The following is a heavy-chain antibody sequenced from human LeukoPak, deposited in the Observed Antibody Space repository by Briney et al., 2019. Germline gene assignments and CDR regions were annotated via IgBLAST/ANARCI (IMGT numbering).Heavy chain of an antibody. J-gene: IGHJ6*03. Sequence: GGSLRLSCAASGFSFSSYGMHWVRQAPGKGLEWVAFIRYDGSNKYYADSVKGRFTIYRDNSKNTLYLQMNSLRAEDTAVYYCAKDELGYCSSTSCPYYYYYYMDVWGKGTTVTVSS. D-gene: IGHD2-2*01. CDR2: IRYDGSNK. CDR1: GFSFSSYG. V-gene: IGHV3-30*02. CDR3: AKDELGYCSSTSCPYYYYYYMDV.